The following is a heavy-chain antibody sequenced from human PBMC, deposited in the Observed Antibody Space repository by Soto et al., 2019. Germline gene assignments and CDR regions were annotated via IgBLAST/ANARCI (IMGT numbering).Heavy chain of an antibody. D-gene: IGHD2-2*02. CDR1: GYSFTSYW. J-gene: IGHJ6*02. CDR3: ARLNTAIPYYYGMDV. V-gene: IGHV5-10-1*01. Sequence: ESLKISCKGSGYSFTSYWISWVRQMPGKGLEWMGRIDPSDSYTNYSPSFQGHVTISADKSISTAYLQWSSLKASDTAMHYCARLNTAIPYYYGMDVWGQGTTVTVS. CDR2: IDPSDSYT.